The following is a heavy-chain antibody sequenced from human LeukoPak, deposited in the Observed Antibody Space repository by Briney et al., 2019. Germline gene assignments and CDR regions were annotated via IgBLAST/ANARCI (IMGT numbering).Heavy chain of an antibody. D-gene: IGHD3-22*01. V-gene: IGHV4-39*01. J-gene: IGHJ4*02. Sequence: PSETLSLTCTVSGGSISSSSYYWGRLRQPPGKGLEWIGSICYSGTNYYNPCLKTLATISVNTSKNQYTLKLSSVTAAETAVYYWARSFDSSCLVDYWGQGTLVTVSS. CDR1: GGSISSSSYY. CDR3: ARSFDSSCLVDY. CDR2: ICYSGTN.